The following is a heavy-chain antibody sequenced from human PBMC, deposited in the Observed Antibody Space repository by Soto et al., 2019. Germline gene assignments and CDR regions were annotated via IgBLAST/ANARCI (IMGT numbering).Heavy chain of an antibody. CDR2: IIPRSGTS. CDR1: GDTFSTYT. J-gene: IGHJ4*02. V-gene: IGHV1-69*13. CDR3: ARDPSNTSGDKLYLDY. Sequence: SVKVSFKASGDTFSTYTITWVRQAPGQGLEWMGGIIPRSGTSNYAQKFQGRVTITADESTSTAYMELRSLTSDDTAVYYCARDPSNTSGDKLYLDYWGQGTLVTVSS. D-gene: IGHD3-22*01.